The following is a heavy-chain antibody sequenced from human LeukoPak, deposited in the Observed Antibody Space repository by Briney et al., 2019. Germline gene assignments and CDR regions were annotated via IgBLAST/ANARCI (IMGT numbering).Heavy chain of an antibody. CDR2: ISSSSSTI. Sequence: GGSLRLSCAASGFTFSSYSMNWVRQAPGKGLEWVSYISSSSSTIYYADSVKGRFTISRDNAKNSLYLQMNSLRDEDTAVYYCARDDCSSTSCYGDYYYGMDVWGQGTTVTVSS. D-gene: IGHD2-2*01. CDR3: ARDDCSSTSCYGDYYYGMDV. J-gene: IGHJ6*02. V-gene: IGHV3-48*02. CDR1: GFTFSSYS.